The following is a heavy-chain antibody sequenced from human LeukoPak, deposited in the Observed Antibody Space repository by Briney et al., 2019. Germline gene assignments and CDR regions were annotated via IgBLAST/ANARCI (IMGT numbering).Heavy chain of an antibody. V-gene: IGHV3-48*03. CDR2: ISSSGSTI. Sequence: ESGGSLRLSCAASGFTFSSYEMNWVRQAPGKGLEWVSYISSSGSTIYYADSVKGRFTISRDNAKNSLYLQMNSLRAEDTAVYYCGRGAWGVGYSSSWYRGGYYFDYWGQGTLVTVSS. CDR3: GRGAWGVGYSSSWYRGGYYFDY. CDR1: GFTFSSYE. J-gene: IGHJ4*02. D-gene: IGHD6-13*01.